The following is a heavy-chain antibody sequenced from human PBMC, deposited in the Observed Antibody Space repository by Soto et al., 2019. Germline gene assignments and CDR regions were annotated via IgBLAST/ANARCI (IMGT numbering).Heavy chain of an antibody. D-gene: IGHD3-9*01. Sequence: QVQLQESGPGLVKPSETLSLTCTVSGGSISSYYWSWIRQPRGKGLQWIGYIYYSASTNHNPPRMSRVTISVDTSKNQFSRKQSSVTAADTAVYYCARRDRLGHATHWGQGTLVTVSS. CDR1: GGSISSYY. J-gene: IGHJ1*01. CDR3: ARRDRLGHATH. CDR2: IYYSAST. V-gene: IGHV4-59*08.